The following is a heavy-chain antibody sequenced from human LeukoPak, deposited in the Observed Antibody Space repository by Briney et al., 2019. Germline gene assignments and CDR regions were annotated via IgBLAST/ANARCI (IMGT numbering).Heavy chain of an antibody. D-gene: IGHD3-22*01. CDR3: ARGDTMIGSDY. Sequence: GPSVNVSCKASRDTFSSYAISWVRQAPGQGLEWMGRIIPIFGIANYAQKFQGRVTITADKSTSTAYMELSSLRSEDTAVYYCARGDTMIGSDYWGQGTLVTVSS. J-gene: IGHJ4*02. V-gene: IGHV1-69*04. CDR2: IIPIFGIA. CDR1: RDTFSSYA.